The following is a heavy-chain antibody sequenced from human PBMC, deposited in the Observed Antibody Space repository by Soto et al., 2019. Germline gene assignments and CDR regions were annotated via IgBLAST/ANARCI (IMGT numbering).Heavy chain of an antibody. Sequence: ASVKVSCKASGYAFTSYDINWVRQATGQGLEWMGWMNPNSGNTGYAQKFQGRVTMTRNTSISTAYMELSSLRSEDTAAYYCARTFMVRGVIMGYWGQGTLVTVSS. V-gene: IGHV1-8*01. CDR2: MNPNSGNT. D-gene: IGHD3-10*01. CDR3: ARTFMVRGVIMGY. J-gene: IGHJ4*02. CDR1: GYAFTSYD.